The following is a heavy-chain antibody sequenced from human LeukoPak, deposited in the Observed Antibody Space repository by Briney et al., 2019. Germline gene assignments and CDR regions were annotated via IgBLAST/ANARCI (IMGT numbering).Heavy chain of an antibody. D-gene: IGHD3-10*01. V-gene: IGHV4-59*01. CDR1: GGSISSYY. Sequence: PSETLSLTCTVSGGSISSYYWSWIRQPPGKGLEWIGYIYYSGSTNYNPSLKSRVTISVDTSKNQFSLKLSSVIAADTAVYYCARLHFYGSGSYLDYWGQGALVTVSS. CDR3: ARLHFYGSGSYLDY. CDR2: IYYSGST. J-gene: IGHJ4*02.